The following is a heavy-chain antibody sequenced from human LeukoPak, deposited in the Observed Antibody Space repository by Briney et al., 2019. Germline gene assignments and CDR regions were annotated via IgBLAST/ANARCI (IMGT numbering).Heavy chain of an antibody. CDR3: AKDAAERFLERFRWFDP. CDR1: GFTFSSYA. D-gene: IGHD3-3*01. J-gene: IGHJ5*02. V-gene: IGHV3-23*01. Sequence: GASLRLSCAASGFTFSSYAMSWVRQAPGKGLEWVSAISGSGGSTYYADSVKGRFTISRDNSKNTLYLQMNSLRAEDMAVYYCAKDAAERFLERFRWFDPWGQGTLVTVSS. CDR2: ISGSGGST.